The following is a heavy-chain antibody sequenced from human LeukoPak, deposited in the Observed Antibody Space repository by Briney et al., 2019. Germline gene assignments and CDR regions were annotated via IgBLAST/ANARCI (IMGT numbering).Heavy chain of an antibody. CDR1: GFAFSSFA. CDR2: INGGGNTT. J-gene: IGHJ6*03. V-gene: IGHV3-23*01. CDR3: TKELHVAVAVADYYYFYMDV. D-gene: IGHD6-19*01. Sequence: QSGGSLSLSCAASGFAFSSFAMGWVRQSPGKGLEWLSTINGGGNTTFYSDSVKGRFTISRDNSKNTLYLHMDSLRPDDTATYYCTKELHVAVAVADYYYFYMDVWGRGTAVTVSS.